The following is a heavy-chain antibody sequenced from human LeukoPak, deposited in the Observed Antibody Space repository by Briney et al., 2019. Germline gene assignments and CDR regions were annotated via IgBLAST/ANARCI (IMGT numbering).Heavy chain of an antibody. CDR2: ISSSSSYI. J-gene: IGHJ4*02. V-gene: IGHV3-21*01. CDR3: ARGPHWEYYFDY. D-gene: IGHD1-26*01. CDR1: GFTFSDCS. Sequence: GGSLRLSCAASGFTFSDCSMNWVRQAPGKGLEWVSSISSSSSYIYYADSVKGRFTISRDNAKNSLYLQMNGLRAEDTAVYYCARGPHWEYYFDYWGQGTLVTVSS.